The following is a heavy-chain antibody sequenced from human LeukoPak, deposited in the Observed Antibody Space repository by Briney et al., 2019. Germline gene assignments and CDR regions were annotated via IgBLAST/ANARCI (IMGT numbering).Heavy chain of an antibody. Sequence: PSETLSLTCAVYGGSFSGYYWSWIRQPPGKGLEWIGEINHSGSTNYNPSLKSRVTISVDTSKNQFSLKLSSVTAADTAVYYWXXXXXXXXXXXXELDDSSGHDGDYWGQGTLVTVSS. V-gene: IGHV4-34*01. CDR1: GGSFSGYY. CDR2: INHSGST. CDR3: XXXXXXXXXXXXELDDSSGHDGDY. D-gene: IGHD3-22*01. J-gene: IGHJ4*02.